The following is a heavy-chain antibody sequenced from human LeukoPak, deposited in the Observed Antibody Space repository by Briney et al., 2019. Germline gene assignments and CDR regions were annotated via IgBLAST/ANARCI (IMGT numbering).Heavy chain of an antibody. CDR3: ARGHTAVTRHFDF. D-gene: IGHD4-17*01. Sequence: GGSLGLSCAASGFTFSSYGMSWVRQAPGKGLEWVSAISGSGGSTYYADSVKGRFTISRDNSKNTLYLQMNSLRAEDTAVYYCARGHTAVTRHFDFWGQGTLVTVSS. V-gene: IGHV3-23*01. CDR1: GFTFSSYG. J-gene: IGHJ4*02. CDR2: ISGSGGST.